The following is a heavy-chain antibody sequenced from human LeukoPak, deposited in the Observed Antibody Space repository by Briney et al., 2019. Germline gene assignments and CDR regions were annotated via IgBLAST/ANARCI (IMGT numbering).Heavy chain of an antibody. V-gene: IGHV3-9*01. CDR1: GFTFDDYA. D-gene: IGHD6-13*01. Sequence: PGRSLRLSCAASGFTFDDYAMHWVRQAPGKGLEWVSGISWNSGSIGYADSVKGRFTISRDNAKNSLYLQMNSLRAEDTALYYCAKSQRAAAGTLDAWGQGTTVTVSS. CDR3: AKSQRAAAGTLDA. J-gene: IGHJ6*02. CDR2: ISWNSGSI.